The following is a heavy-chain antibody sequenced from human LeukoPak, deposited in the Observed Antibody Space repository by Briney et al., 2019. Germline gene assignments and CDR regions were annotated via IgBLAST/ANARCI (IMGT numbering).Heavy chain of an antibody. D-gene: IGHD6-6*01. J-gene: IGHJ5*02. CDR1: GYTFASYG. CDR3: ARAASSSSPGWVWGWFDP. Sequence: ASVKVSCKASGYTFASYGIFWVRQAPGQGLEWMGCISAYNGNTNYAQKFQGRVTMTTDTSTSTAYMELRSLRADDTAVYYCARAASSSSPGWVWGWFDPWGQGTLVTVSS. V-gene: IGHV1-18*01. CDR2: ISAYNGNT.